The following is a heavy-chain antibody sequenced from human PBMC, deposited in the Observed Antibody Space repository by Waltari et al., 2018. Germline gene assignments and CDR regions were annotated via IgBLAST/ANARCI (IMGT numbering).Heavy chain of an antibody. D-gene: IGHD2-2*01. CDR1: GFTFSSYW. Sequence: EVQLVESGGGLVQPGGSLRLSCAASGFTFSSYWMSWVRQAPGKGLEWVVNIKQDGSEKYYVDSVKGRFTISRDNAKNSLYLQMNSLRAEDTAVYYCARDKGVVYQLLSWGGDYYYYYYMDVWGKGTTVTVSS. CDR2: IKQDGSEK. CDR3: ARDKGVVYQLLSWGGDYYYYYYMDV. J-gene: IGHJ6*03. V-gene: IGHV3-7*01.